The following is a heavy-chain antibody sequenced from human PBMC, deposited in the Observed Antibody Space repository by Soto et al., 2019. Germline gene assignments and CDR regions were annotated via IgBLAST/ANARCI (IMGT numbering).Heavy chain of an antibody. J-gene: IGHJ4*02. CDR1: GFTFSSYT. CDR2: IGAAPGDI. Sequence: GSLRLSCAASGFTFSSYTMTWFRQAPGKGLEWVSYIGAAPGDIKYADSVKGRLTISRDNAKNSLYLQMNSLRAEDTAVYYCARERGGYYFDYWGLGTLVTVSS. D-gene: IGHD3-3*01. V-gene: IGHV3-11*06. CDR3: ARERGGYYFDY.